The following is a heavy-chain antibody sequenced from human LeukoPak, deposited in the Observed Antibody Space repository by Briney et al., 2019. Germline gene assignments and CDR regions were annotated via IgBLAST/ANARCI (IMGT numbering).Heavy chain of an antibody. CDR2: IYTSGST. V-gene: IGHV4-61*02. J-gene: IGHJ4*02. Sequence: SETLSLTCTVSGGSISSGSYYWSWIRQPAWKGLEWIGRIYTSGSTNYNPSLKSRVTISVDTSKNQFSLKLSSVTAADTAVYYCARTLYYYDSSGYDTFDYWGQGTLVTVSS. CDR3: ARTLYYYDSSGYDTFDY. D-gene: IGHD3-22*01. CDR1: GGSISSGSYY.